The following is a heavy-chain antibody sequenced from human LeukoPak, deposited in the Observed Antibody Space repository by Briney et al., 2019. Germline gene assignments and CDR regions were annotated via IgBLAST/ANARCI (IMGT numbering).Heavy chain of an antibody. V-gene: IGHV4-59*02. CDR3: ARGPRDSSGYYYY. D-gene: IGHD3-22*01. CDR1: GGSVSSYY. CDR2: IYYSGST. Sequence: SETLSLTCTVSGGSVSSYYWSWIRQPPGKGLEWIGYIYYSGSTNYNPSLKSRVTISVDTSKNQFSLKLSSVTAADTAVYYCARGPRDSSGYYYYWGQGTLVTVSS. J-gene: IGHJ4*02.